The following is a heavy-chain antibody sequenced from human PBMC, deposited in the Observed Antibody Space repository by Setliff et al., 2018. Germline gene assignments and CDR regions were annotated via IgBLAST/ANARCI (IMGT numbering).Heavy chain of an antibody. CDR2: IYYSGST. J-gene: IGHJ3*02. D-gene: IGHD4-4*01. CDR3: ARDPLTTTVRHAFDI. CDR1: GYSISSGYY. Sequence: SETLSLTCTVSGYSISSGYYWGWIRQPPGKGLEWIGCIYYSGSTYYNPSLKSRVTISVDTSKNQFSLKLSSVTAADTAVYYCARDPLTTTVRHAFDIWGQGTMVTVSS. V-gene: IGHV4-38-2*02.